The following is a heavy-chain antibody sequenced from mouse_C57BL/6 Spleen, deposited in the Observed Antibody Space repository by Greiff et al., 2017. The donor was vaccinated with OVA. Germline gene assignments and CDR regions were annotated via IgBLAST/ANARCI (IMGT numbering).Heavy chain of an antibody. CDR1: GYTFTSYW. Sequence: QVQLQQPGAELVRPGSSVKLSCKASGYTFTSYWMHWVKQRPIQGLEWIGNIDPSDSETHYNQKFKDKATLTVDKSSSTAYMQLSSLTSEDSAVYYCARSDGYYVVYAMDDWGQGTSVTVSS. V-gene: IGHV1-52*01. D-gene: IGHD2-3*01. CDR3: ARSDGYYVVYAMDD. J-gene: IGHJ4*01. CDR2: IDPSDSET.